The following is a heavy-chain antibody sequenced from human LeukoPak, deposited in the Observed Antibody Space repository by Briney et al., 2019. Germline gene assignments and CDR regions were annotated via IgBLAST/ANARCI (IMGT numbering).Heavy chain of an antibody. CDR3: ARPYCSSTSCYSPPDY. J-gene: IGHJ4*02. D-gene: IGHD2-2*02. V-gene: IGHV5-51*01. Sequence: GESLKISCKGSGYIFTSYWIGWVRQMPGKGLEWMGIIYPGASDTRYSPSFQGQVTISADKSISTAYLQWSSLRASDTAMYYCARPYCSSTSCYSPPDYWGQGTLVTVSS. CDR1: GYIFTSYW. CDR2: IYPGASDT.